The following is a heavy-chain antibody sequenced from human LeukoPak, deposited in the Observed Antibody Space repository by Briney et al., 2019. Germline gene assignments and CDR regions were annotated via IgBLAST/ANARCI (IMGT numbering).Heavy chain of an antibody. CDR1: GFSLSTSGVG. CDR2: IYWNDDK. J-gene: IGHJ4*02. D-gene: IGHD3-9*01. Sequence: QSGPTLVKPTQTLTLTCTFSGFSLSTSGVGVGWIRQPPGKALEWLALIYWNDDKRYSPSLKSRLTITKDTPKNQVVLTMTNMDPVDTATYYCARFPDWEYYFDYWGQGTLVTVSS. V-gene: IGHV2-5*01. CDR3: ARFPDWEYYFDY.